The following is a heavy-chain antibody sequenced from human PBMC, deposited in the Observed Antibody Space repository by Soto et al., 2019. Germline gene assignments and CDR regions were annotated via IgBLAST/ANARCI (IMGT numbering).Heavy chain of an antibody. V-gene: IGHV4-61*01. J-gene: IGHJ6*02. D-gene: IGHD3-3*01. CDR2: IYYSGST. CDR3: ARHVQYDFWTGSYTGYYYGMDV. Sequence: SETLSLTCTVSGGSVSSGSYYWSWIRQPPGKGLEWIGYIYYSGSTNYNPSLKSRVTISVDTSKNQFSLKLSSVTAADTAVYYCARHVQYDFWTGSYTGYYYGMDVWGQGTTVTVSS. CDR1: GGSVSSGSYY.